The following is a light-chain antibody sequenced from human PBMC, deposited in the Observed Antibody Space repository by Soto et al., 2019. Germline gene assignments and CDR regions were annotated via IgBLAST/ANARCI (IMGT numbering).Light chain of an antibody. CDR2: EGS. CDR3: CSYAGSSIHVV. Sequence: QSALTQPASVSGSPGQSITISCTGTSSDVGSYNLVSWYQQHPGKAPKLMIYEGSKRPSGVSNRFSGSKSCNTASLTISGLQAEDEADYYCCSYAGSSIHVVFGGGTKRTVL. J-gene: IGLJ2*01. CDR1: SSDVGSYNL. V-gene: IGLV2-23*01.